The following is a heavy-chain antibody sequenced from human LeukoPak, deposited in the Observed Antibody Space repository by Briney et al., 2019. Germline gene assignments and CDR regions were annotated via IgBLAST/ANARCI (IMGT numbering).Heavy chain of an antibody. CDR1: GFTFSSYA. V-gene: IGHV3-23*01. D-gene: IGHD6-13*01. CDR2: ISESGVST. J-gene: IGHJ4*02. CDR3: ARGIRRYPEPSSWSCFDY. Sequence: GGSLRLSCAASGFTFSSYAMSWVRQAPGKGLEWVSAISESGVSTYYADSVKGRFTVSRDNSDNALYPQMNSLRAEDTAVYYCARGIRRYPEPSSWSCFDYWGQGTLVTVSS.